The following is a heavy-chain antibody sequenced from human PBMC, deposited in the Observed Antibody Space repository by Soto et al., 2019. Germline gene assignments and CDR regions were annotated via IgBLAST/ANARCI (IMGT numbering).Heavy chain of an antibody. CDR1: GDSVSSNSAA. CDR3: ERIVGDMPDF. CDR2: TYYRSRWYN. D-gene: IGHD1-26*01. J-gene: IGHJ4*02. V-gene: IGHV6-1*01. Sequence: SQTLSLTCTISGDSVSSNSAAWNWISQSPSRGPEWLGRTYYRSRWYNDYAVSVKSRITVNTDTSKNQFSLQLNSVTPEDTAVYYCERIVGDMPDFWGQGTQVTVSS.